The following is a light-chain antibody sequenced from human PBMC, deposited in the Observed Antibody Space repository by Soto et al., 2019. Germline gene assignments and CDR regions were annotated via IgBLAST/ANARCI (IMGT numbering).Light chain of an antibody. Sequence: DVQMTQSSSSLSASVGDRVIITCRAHQSIANFLNWFQQRPGEAPKLLISDASHLEVGVPSRFSGSGSGKDFVLTISDLQSEDYAKYFCQQYEYLPLTFGGGTRV. CDR3: QQYEYLPLT. CDR2: DAS. J-gene: IGKJ4*01. V-gene: IGKV1-33*01. CDR1: QSIANF.